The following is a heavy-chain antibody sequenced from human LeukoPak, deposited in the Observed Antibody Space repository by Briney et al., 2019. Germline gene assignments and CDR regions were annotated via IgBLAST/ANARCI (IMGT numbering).Heavy chain of an antibody. Sequence: GGSLRLSCAASGFTFPTFWMAWVRQAPGKGLEWVAKIKGDGSEKDYVDSVKGRFTIYRDNAKNSLHLQMNYLGAEDTAVYYCARMQMDTGYRPFDIWGQGTMVAVSS. CDR2: IKGDGSEK. CDR3: ARMQMDTGYRPFDI. J-gene: IGHJ3*02. CDR1: GFTFPTFW. V-gene: IGHV3-7*01. D-gene: IGHD5-24*01.